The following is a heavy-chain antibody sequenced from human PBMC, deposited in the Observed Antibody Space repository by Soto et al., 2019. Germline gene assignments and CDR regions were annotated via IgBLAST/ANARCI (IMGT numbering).Heavy chain of an antibody. D-gene: IGHD2-15*01. CDR1: GFSLSSSGVS. Sequence: KESGPTLVKPTQTLTLTCTFSGFSLSSSGVSVAWIRQPPGKALEWLALIYWNDDKRYRPSLKSRLTITKDTSKNQVVLTMTNMDHVDTATYYCAHGCSGGSCYSLGAFDIWGQGTMVTVSS. V-gene: IGHV2-5*01. CDR3: AHGCSGGSCYSLGAFDI. J-gene: IGHJ3*02. CDR2: IYWNDDK.